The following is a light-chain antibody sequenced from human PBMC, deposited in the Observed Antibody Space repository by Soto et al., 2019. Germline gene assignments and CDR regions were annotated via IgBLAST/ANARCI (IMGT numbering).Light chain of an antibody. CDR1: QSITMY. CDR2: DTS. V-gene: IGKV1-5*01. J-gene: IGKJ2*01. CDR3: QQYNGDSGYT. Sequence: DIQMTQSPSSLSAYVADRVTITCRASQSITMYLNWYRQKSGKAPELLIYDTSTLESGVPSRFSGSGSGTEFTLTISRLQPDDFATYYCQQYNGDSGYTFGQGTKLEIK.